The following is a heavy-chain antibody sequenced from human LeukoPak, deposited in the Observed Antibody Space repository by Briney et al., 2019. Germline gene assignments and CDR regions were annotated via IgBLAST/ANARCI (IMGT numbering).Heavy chain of an antibody. CDR2: INPNSGGT. CDR1: GYTFTVTGYY. Sequence: ASVKVSCKVSGYTFTVTGYYIHWVRRAPGQGLEWMGWINPNSGGTNYAQKFQGRVTMTRDTSISTAYMELSRLRSDDTAVYYCARDPSGSYDYWGQGTLVTVSS. J-gene: IGHJ4*02. CDR3: ARDPSGSYDY. V-gene: IGHV1-2*02. D-gene: IGHD1-26*01.